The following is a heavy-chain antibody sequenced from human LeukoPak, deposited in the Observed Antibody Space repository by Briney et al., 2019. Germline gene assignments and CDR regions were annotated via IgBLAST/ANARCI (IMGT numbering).Heavy chain of an antibody. J-gene: IGHJ4*02. D-gene: IGHD2-15*01. Sequence: SETLSLTCDVSGGSISSSNWWSWVRQPPGKGLEWIGEIYHSGSTNYNPSLKSRVTISVDKSKNQFSLKLMSVTAADTAVYYCARLGYCSGGSCYFDYWGQGTLVTVSS. CDR3: ARLGYCSGGSCYFDY. V-gene: IGHV4-4*02. CDR2: IYHSGST. CDR1: GGSISSSNW.